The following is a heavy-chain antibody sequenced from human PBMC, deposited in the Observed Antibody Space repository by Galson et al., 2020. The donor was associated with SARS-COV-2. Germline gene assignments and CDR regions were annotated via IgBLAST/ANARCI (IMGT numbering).Heavy chain of an antibody. J-gene: IGHJ4*02. Sequence: ALHGESLKISCAASGFTFSSYWMHWVRQAPGQGLVWVSRIYSEGRSTSYADSVKGRFTISGDNAKNTLYLQMNSLRVEDTAVYYCARGDMGNDYFDYWGQGTLVTVSS. CDR1: GFTFSSYW. D-gene: IGHD7-27*01. CDR3: ARGDMGNDYFDY. CDR2: IYSEGRST. V-gene: IGHV3-74*01.